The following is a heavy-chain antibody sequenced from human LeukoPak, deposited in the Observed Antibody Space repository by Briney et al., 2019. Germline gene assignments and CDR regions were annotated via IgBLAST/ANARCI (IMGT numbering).Heavy chain of an antibody. J-gene: IGHJ5*02. CDR2: IYYSGST. D-gene: IGHD3-16*01. CDR1: GGSISSYY. V-gene: IGHV4-59*01. CDR3: ARAWGPPWWFDP. Sequence: PSETLSLTCTVSGGSISSYYWSWIRQPPGKGLEWIGYIYYSGSTNYNPSLKSRVTISVDTSKNQFSLKLSSVTAADTAVYYCARAWGPPWWFDPWGQGTLVTVSS.